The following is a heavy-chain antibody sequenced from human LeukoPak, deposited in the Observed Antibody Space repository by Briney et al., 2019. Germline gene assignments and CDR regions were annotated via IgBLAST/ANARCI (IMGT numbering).Heavy chain of an antibody. Sequence: NPSETLSLTCTVSGGSISSYYRSWIRQPAGKGLEWIGRIYTSGTTHYNPSLKSRVTMSVDTSKNQFSLKLSSVTAADTAVYYCARLSTVTTSFDYWGQGTLVTVSS. CDR3: ARLSTVTTSFDY. V-gene: IGHV4-4*07. CDR1: GGSISSYY. J-gene: IGHJ4*02. D-gene: IGHD4-17*01. CDR2: IYTSGTT.